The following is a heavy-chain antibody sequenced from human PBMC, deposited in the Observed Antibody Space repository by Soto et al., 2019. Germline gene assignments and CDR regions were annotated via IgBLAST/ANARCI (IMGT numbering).Heavy chain of an antibody. Sequence: PSETPSPTCTVSVGSISSGGYYWSWIRQHPGKGLEWIGYIYYSGSAYYNPSLKSRVTISVDTSKNQFCLKLSSVTAADTAVYYCARDRRRHLIVGATHSKIYYYYYGMDVWGQGTTVTVSS. V-gene: IGHV4-31*03. CDR2: IYYSGSA. CDR1: VGSISSGGYY. CDR3: ARDRRRHLIVGATHSKIYYYYYGMDV. J-gene: IGHJ6*02. D-gene: IGHD1-26*01.